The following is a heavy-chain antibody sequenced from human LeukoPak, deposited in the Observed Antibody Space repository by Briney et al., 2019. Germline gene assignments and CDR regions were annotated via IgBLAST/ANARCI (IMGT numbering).Heavy chain of an antibody. CDR1: GGTFSSYA. V-gene: IGHV1-69*06. J-gene: IGHJ5*02. Sequence: SVKVSCKASGGTFSSYAISWVRRAPGQGLEWMGGVIPIFGTANYAQKFQGRVTITADKSTSTAYMELSSLRSEDTAVYYCATLVGRDGYNYNWFDPWGQGTLVTVSS. D-gene: IGHD5-24*01. CDR2: VIPIFGTA. CDR3: ATLVGRDGYNYNWFDP.